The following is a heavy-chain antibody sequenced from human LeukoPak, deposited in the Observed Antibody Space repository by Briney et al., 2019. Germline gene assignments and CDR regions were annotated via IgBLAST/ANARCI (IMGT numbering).Heavy chain of an antibody. V-gene: IGHV4-59*01. CDR1: GGSISSYY. CDR2: IYYSGST. J-gene: IGHJ4*02. CDR3: ARGNDYFDY. Sequence: SETLSLTCTVSGGSISSYYWSWIRQPPGKGLEWIGYIYYSGSTNYNPSLKSRVTISVDTSKNQFSLKLSSETAADTAVYYCARGNDYFDYWGQGTMVTVSS.